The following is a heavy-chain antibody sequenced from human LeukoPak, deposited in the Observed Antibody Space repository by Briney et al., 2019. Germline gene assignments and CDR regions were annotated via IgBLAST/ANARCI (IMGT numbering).Heavy chain of an antibody. Sequence: GGSLRLSCAASGFTFSSYAMSWVRQAPGKGLEWVAVISYDGSNKYYADSVKGRFTISRDNSKNTLYLQMNSLRAEDTAVYYCARDAVVPAAMARWFDPWGQGALVTVSS. J-gene: IGHJ5*02. CDR1: GFTFSSYA. V-gene: IGHV3-30-3*01. CDR3: ARDAVVPAAMARWFDP. D-gene: IGHD2-2*01. CDR2: ISYDGSNK.